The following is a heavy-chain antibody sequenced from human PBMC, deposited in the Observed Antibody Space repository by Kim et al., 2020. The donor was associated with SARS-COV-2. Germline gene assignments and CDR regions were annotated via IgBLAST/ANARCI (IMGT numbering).Heavy chain of an antibody. V-gene: IGHV4-39*01. CDR3: ARQSYNFWSGYYHDY. J-gene: IGHJ4*02. D-gene: IGHD3-3*01. Sequence: PTLKSRVTISVDTSKNQSSLQLSSVTAADTAVFYCARQSYNFWSGYYHDYWGQGTLVTVSS.